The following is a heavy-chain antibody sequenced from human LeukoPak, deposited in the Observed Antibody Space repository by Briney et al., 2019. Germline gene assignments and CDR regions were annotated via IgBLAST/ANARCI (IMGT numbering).Heavy chain of an antibody. D-gene: IGHD2-8*01. Sequence: ASVKVFCKASGYTFTGYYMHWVRQPTGQGLEWMGLMNPNCGNTGYAQKFQGRVTITRNTSISTAYMELSSLRSEDTAVYYCARGHRCMVYAFRRYYYYYMDVWGKGTTVTVSS. V-gene: IGHV1-8*03. CDR3: ARGHRCMVYAFRRYYYYYMDV. J-gene: IGHJ6*03. CDR2: MNPNCGNT. CDR1: GYTFTGYY.